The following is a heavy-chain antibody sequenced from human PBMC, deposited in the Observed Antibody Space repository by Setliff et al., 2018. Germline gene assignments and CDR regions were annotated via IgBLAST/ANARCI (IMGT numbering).Heavy chain of an antibody. J-gene: IGHJ4*02. Sequence: PGGSLRLSCAASGFDFKTHWMDWARQAPGKGLEWVANIKEDGSQRNYVDAVRGRFTVSRDNAKNSLYLQMNSLRAEDTAVYYCARDRSHNYYDSSGYSPEKWGQGTLVTVSS. CDR3: ARDRSHNYYDSSGYSPEK. V-gene: IGHV3-7*01. CDR1: GFDFKTHW. D-gene: IGHD3-22*01. CDR2: IKEDGSQR.